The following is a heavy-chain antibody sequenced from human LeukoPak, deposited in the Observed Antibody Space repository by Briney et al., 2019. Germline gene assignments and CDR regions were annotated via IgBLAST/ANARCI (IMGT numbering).Heavy chain of an antibody. D-gene: IGHD1-26*01. J-gene: IGHJ5*02. V-gene: IGHV1-46*01. CDR1: GYTFTSNY. Sequence: GASVKVSCKASGYTFTSNYIHWVRQAPGQGLEWMGMIYPRDGSTSYAQKFQGRVTVTRDTSTSTVHMELSGLRSEDTAVYYCARDHSRTEGGTSFWWFDPWGQGTLVIVSS. CDR3: ARDHSRTEGGTSFWWFDP. CDR2: IYPRDGST.